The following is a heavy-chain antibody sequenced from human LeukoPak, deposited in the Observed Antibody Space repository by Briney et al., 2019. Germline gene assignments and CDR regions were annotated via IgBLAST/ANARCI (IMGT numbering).Heavy chain of an antibody. CDR3: ARMEHKYYYDSSGYYSWAFDI. Sequence: SETLSLTCTVSGGAISSYYWSWIRQPPGKGLEWFGYIYYSGSTNYNPSLKSRVTISVDTSKNQFSLKLSSVTAADTAVYYCARMEHKYYYDSSGYYSWAFDIWGQGTMVTVSS. J-gene: IGHJ3*02. V-gene: IGHV4-59*01. D-gene: IGHD3-22*01. CDR2: IYYSGST. CDR1: GGAISSYY.